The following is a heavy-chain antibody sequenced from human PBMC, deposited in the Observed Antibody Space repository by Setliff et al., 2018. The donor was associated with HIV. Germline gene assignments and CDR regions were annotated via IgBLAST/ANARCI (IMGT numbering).Heavy chain of an antibody. J-gene: IGHJ4*02. D-gene: IGHD3-22*01. CDR1: GYTFTSYG. V-gene: IGHV1-18*01. Sequence: ASVKVSCKASGYTFTSYGISWVRQAPGQGLEWMGWISAYNGNTNYAQKLQGRVTMTTDTSTSTAYMELRSLRSDDTAVYYCARRDQFHDSSGPDYWGQGTLVTVSS. CDR2: ISAYNGNT. CDR3: ARRDQFHDSSGPDY.